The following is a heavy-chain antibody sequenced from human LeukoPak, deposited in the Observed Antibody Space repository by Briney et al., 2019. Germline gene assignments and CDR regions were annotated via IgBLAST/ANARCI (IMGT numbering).Heavy chain of an antibody. D-gene: IGHD6-13*01. Sequence: SSVKVSCKASGYTFTSYGISWVRQAPGQGLEWTGWISAYNGNTNYAQKLQPRVTMTTDTSTSTAYMELRSLRSDDTAVYYCARDPHQQQLSPYYFDYWGQGTMVTVSS. CDR3: ARDPHQQQLSPYYFDY. CDR2: ISAYNGNT. J-gene: IGHJ4*02. CDR1: GYTFTSYG. V-gene: IGHV1-18*04.